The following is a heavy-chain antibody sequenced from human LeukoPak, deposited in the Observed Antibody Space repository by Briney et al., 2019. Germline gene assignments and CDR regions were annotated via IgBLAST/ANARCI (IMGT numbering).Heavy chain of an antibody. D-gene: IGHD3-22*01. CDR3: ARVPIVVVSFDY. CDR2: IYYSGST. CDR1: GGSISSGDYY. Sequence: PSETLSLTCTVSGGSISSGDYYWSWIRQPPGKGLEWIGYIYYSGSTYYNPSLKSRVTISVDTSKNQFSLKLSSVTAADTAVYYCARVPIVVVSFDYWGQGTLVTVSS. V-gene: IGHV4-30-4*01. J-gene: IGHJ4*02.